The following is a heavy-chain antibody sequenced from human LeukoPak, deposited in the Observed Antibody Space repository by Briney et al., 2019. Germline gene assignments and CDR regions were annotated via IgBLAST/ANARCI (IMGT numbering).Heavy chain of an antibody. J-gene: IGHJ4*02. Sequence: SVKVSCKASGYTFTSYYMHWVRQAPGQGLEWMGGIIPIFGTANYAQKFQGRVTITADESTSTAYMELSSLRSEDTAVYYCARERPSEKDFDYWGQGTLVTVSS. CDR3: ARERPSEKDFDY. V-gene: IGHV1-69*13. CDR1: GYTFTSYY. CDR2: IIPIFGTA.